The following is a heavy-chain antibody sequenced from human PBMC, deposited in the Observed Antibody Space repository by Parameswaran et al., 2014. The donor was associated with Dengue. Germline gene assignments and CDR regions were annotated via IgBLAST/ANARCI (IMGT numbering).Heavy chain of an antibody. CDR2: ISAYNGNT. D-gene: IGHD5-12*01. Sequence: WVRQAPGQGLEWMGWISAYNGNTNYAQKLQGRVTMTTDTSTSTAYMELRSLRSDDTAVYYCARGTTPPSGYGYYYYYGMDVWGQGTTVTVSS. CDR3: ARGTTPPSGYGYYYYYGMDV. V-gene: IGHV1-18*01. J-gene: IGHJ6*02.